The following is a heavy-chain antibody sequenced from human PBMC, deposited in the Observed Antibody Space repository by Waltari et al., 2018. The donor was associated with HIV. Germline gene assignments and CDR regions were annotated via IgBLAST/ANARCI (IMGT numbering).Heavy chain of an antibody. CDR2: IYYSGST. CDR1: GGSISSYY. J-gene: IGHJ4*02. V-gene: IGHV4-59*08. D-gene: IGHD1-1*01. Sequence: QVQLQESGPGLVKPSETLSLTCTVSGGSISSYYWSWIRQPPGKGLEWIGYIYYSGSTSYNPSLKSRVTISVDTSKNQFSLKLSSVTAADTAVYYCARHVYNWNDGWLFDYWGQGSLVTVSS. CDR3: ARHVYNWNDGWLFDY.